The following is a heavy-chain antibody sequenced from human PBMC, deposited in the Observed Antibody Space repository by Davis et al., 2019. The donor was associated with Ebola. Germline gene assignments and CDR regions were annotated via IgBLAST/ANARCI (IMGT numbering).Heavy chain of an antibody. CDR2: INYSGCT. Sequence: SETLSLTCTVSGGSISSSSFYWAWFCQPPLKRPEGLGCINYSGCTNYNSSLKSRVTISVDTSKNQFSLKLSSVTAADTAVYYCARVVLVPAAPNWFEPWGQGTLVTVSS. CDR1: GGSISSSSFY. CDR3: ARVVLVPAAPNWFEP. D-gene: IGHD2-2*01. J-gene: IGHJ5*02. V-gene: IGHV4-39*07.